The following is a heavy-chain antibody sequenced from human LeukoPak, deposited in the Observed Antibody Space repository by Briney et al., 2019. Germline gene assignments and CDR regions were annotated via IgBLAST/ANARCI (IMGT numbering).Heavy chain of an antibody. J-gene: IGHJ4*02. CDR3: ASGYSYGHTFDY. Sequence: PGGPLRLSCAASGFTFSSYAMHWVRQAPGKGLEYVSAISSNGGSTYYANSVKGRFTISRDNSKNTLYLQMGSLRAEDMAVYYCASGYSYGHTFDYWGQGTLGTASS. V-gene: IGHV3-64*01. D-gene: IGHD5-18*01. CDR1: GFTFSSYA. CDR2: ISSNGGST.